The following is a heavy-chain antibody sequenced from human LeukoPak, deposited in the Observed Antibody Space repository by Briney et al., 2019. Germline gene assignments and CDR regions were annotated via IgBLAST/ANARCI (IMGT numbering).Heavy chain of an antibody. Sequence: ASVKVSCKASGYTFTSYDISWVRQAPGQGLEWMGWISYYNDNTHYAQKLQGRVTMTTDTSTSTVYMELKSLRSDDTAVYYCARIQSRIIAARPGNPAFDYWGRGTLVTVSS. CDR2: ISYYNDNT. J-gene: IGHJ4*02. CDR1: GYTFTSYD. V-gene: IGHV1-18*01. D-gene: IGHD6-6*01. CDR3: ARIQSRIIAARPGNPAFDY.